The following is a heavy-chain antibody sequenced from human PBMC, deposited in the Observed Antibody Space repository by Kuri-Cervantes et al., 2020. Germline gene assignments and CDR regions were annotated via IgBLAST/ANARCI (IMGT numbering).Heavy chain of an antibody. CDR2: MYISGSTV. D-gene: IGHD3-3*01. CDR3: ARDASLSGDLLDI. CDR1: SFTLSSYE. V-gene: IGHV3-48*03. Sequence: LSLTCAASSFTLSSYEMSWVRQAPGKGLEWISYMYISGSTVFYADSVMGRFTVSRDDAKNSLYLQMNSLRAEDTAVYYCARDASLSGDLLDIWGQGTMVTVSS. J-gene: IGHJ3*02.